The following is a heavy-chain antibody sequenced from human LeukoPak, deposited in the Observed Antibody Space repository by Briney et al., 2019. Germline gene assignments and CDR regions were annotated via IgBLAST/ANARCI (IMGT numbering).Heavy chain of an antibody. J-gene: IGHJ3*02. CDR3: ARDWNDSSGYGGFEI. CDR2: IYYSGST. V-gene: IGHV4-59*01. Sequence: SETLSLTCTVSGGSISSYYWNWIRQPPGKGLEWIGYIYYSGSTNYNPSLKGRVTISVDTSKNQFSLNLSSVTAADTAVYYCARDWNDSSGYGGFEIWGQGTMVTVSS. CDR1: GGSISSYY. D-gene: IGHD3-22*01.